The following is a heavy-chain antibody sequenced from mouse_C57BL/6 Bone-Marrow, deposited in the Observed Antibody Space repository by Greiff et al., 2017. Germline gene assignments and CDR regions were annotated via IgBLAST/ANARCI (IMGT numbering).Heavy chain of an antibody. Sequence: QVQLQQSGAELARPGASVKLSCKASGYTFTSYGISWVKQRPGQGLEWIGEIYPRSGNTYYNEKFKGKATLTADKSSSTAYMELRSLTSEDSAVYFCARHFPSDLAMDYWGQGTSVTVSA. CDR3: ARHFPSDLAMDY. V-gene: IGHV1-81*01. J-gene: IGHJ4*01. CDR2: IYPRSGNT. D-gene: IGHD6-1*01. CDR1: GYTFTSYG.